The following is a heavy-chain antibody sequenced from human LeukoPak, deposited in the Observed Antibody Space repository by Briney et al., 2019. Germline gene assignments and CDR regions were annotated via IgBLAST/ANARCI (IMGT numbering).Heavy chain of an antibody. V-gene: IGHV3-11*03. J-gene: IGHJ6*02. CDR3: ARGDYGMDV. Sequence: GGSLRLSCAASGFTFSDYYMSWIRQVPGKGLEWVSYISTSCSYTYYADSVKGRFTISRDNTKNSLYLQMNSLRAEDTAVYYCARGDYGMDVWGQGNTVTVSS. CDR2: ISTSCSYT. CDR1: GFTFSDYY.